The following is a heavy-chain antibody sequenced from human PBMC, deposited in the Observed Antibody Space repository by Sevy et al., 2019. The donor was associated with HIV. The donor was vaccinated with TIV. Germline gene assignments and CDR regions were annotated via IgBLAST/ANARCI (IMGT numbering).Heavy chain of an antibody. V-gene: IGHV1-24*01. CDR2: FDPEDGKT. CDR3: ASTRDYYDSSGYYFDY. J-gene: IGHJ4*02. Sequence: ASVKVSCKVSGYTLTELSIHWVRQAPGKGLEWPVTFDPEDGKTIYAQNFQGRVTMTEDTSTDTTYMELSSLRSEDTAVYYCASTRDYYDSSGYYFDYWGQGTLVTVSS. CDR1: GYTLTELS. D-gene: IGHD3-22*01.